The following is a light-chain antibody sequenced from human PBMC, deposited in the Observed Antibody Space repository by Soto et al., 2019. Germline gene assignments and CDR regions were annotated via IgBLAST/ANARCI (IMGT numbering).Light chain of an antibody. J-gene: IGKJ1*01. Sequence: DIQMTQSPSSLSASVGDRFTITCRGSQGISNYLAWYQQKPGKVPKLLIYAASTLQSGVPSRFSGSGSGTDFTLTISSLQPEDVATYYCQKYNSAPRTFGQGTKVEIK. CDR2: AAS. CDR1: QGISNY. V-gene: IGKV1-27*01. CDR3: QKYNSAPRT.